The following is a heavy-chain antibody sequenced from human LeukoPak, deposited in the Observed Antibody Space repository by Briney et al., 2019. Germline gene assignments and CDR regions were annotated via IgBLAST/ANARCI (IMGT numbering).Heavy chain of an antibody. CDR2: ISAYSGDT. Sequence: ASVKVSCKASGYTFTSYGISWVRQAPGQGLEWMGWISAYSGDTNYAQKFQGRATMTTDTSTSTAYMELRNLSSDDTAVYYCARAPYNWNTYYYYGMDVWGQGTTVTVSS. CDR3: ARAPYNWNTYYYYGMDV. V-gene: IGHV1-18*01. J-gene: IGHJ6*02. CDR1: GYTFTSYG. D-gene: IGHD1-1*01.